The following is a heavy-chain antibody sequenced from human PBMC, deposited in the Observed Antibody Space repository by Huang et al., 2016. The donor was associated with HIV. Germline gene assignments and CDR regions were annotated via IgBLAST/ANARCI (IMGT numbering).Heavy chain of an antibody. D-gene: IGHD3-16*02. CDR3: SRDTGGVMVIGAVPLYVLDI. J-gene: IGHJ3*02. CDR2: IIPVFGTA. V-gene: IGHV1-69*13. Sequence: QVQLVQSGGEVKKPGSTVKVSCKASGGSFGSYSIGWVRQAPGQGLEWLGGIIPVFGTAQYAQKSQGRVTITADISTNTANLELTGLTSEDTALYFCSRDTGGVMVIGAVPLYVLDIWGQGSMITVSS. CDR1: GGSFGSYS.